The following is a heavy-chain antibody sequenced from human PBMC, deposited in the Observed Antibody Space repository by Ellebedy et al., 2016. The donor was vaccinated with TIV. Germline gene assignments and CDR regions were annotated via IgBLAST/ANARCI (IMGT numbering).Heavy chain of an antibody. CDR2: INSRGTGT. CDR1: RFPFSTYA. V-gene: IGHV3-23*05. CDR3: ARTPYDSSGYYSRTFDI. Sequence: GGSLRLACAASRFPFSTYAMSWVRQALGKGLEWVSAINSRGTGTYYVDSVKGRFTISRDNSKNTLYLQMNSLRAEDTAVYYCARTPYDSSGYYSRTFDIWGQGTMVTVSP. J-gene: IGHJ3*02. D-gene: IGHD3-22*01.